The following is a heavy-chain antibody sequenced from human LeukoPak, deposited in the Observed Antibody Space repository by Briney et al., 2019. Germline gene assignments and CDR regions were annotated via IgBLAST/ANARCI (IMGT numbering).Heavy chain of an antibody. CDR1: GYTFINYY. J-gene: IGHJ4*02. D-gene: IGHD4-11*01. V-gene: IGHV1-46*01. CDR2: INPSGGSA. CDR3: ARDLPNYSNYDY. Sequence: ASVKVSCKASGYTFINYYIHWVRQAPGQGLEWMTIINPSGGSATYAQKFQGRVTMTRDTSTSTIYMELSSLRSEDTAVYYCARDLPNYSNYDYWGQGTLVTVSS.